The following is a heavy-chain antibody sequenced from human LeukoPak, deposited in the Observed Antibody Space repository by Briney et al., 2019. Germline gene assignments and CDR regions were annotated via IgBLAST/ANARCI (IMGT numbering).Heavy chain of an antibody. CDR2: INPDSGGT. CDR1: LYIFIHYY. V-gene: IGHV1-2*02. J-gene: IGHJ4*02. Sequence: ASVKVFCKASLYIFIHYYIHWVRQAPAQGLEFLGWINPDSGGTNYPQKFQGRVTLTRDTSISTVYPEVSILKSGDTAVYYCVTLGATNFDYWGQGTLVTVSS. CDR3: VTLGATNFDY. D-gene: IGHD1-26*01.